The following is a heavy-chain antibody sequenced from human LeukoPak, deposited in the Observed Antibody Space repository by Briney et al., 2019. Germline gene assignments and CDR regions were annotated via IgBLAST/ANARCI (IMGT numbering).Heavy chain of an antibody. CDR2: IRYDGSNK. CDR3: AKDWDKYYYYYMDV. J-gene: IGHJ6*03. CDR1: GFTFSSYG. D-gene: IGHD1-26*01. V-gene: IGHV3-30*02. Sequence: GGSLRLSCAASGFTFSSYGMHWVRQAPGKGLEWVAFIRYDGSNKYYADSVKGRFTISRDNSKNPLYLQMNSLRAEDTAVYYCAKDWDKYYYYYMDVWGKGTTVTISS.